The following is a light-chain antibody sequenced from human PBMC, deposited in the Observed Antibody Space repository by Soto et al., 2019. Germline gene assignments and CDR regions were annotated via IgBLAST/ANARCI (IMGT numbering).Light chain of an antibody. Sequence: ENVLTQSPGTLSLAPGERCTLSCRASQILSINYVARYQQSPGQAPRLLIYAASRRAAGIPDRFSGSGSGTDFTLDISRLEPEDFAVYYCQEYENTPGTVGRGTRLEIK. CDR1: QILSINY. V-gene: IGKV3-20*01. J-gene: IGKJ5*01. CDR3: QEYENTPGT. CDR2: AAS.